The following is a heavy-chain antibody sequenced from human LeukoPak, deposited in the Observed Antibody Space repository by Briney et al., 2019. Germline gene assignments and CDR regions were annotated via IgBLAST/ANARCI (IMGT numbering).Heavy chain of an antibody. V-gene: IGHV4-39*01. CDR3: ARQGAITARRTHYYAMDV. CDR2: VYYTGYS. J-gene: IGHJ6*02. D-gene: IGHD1-20*01. CDR1: GGLISSSGNFY. Sequence: SETLSLTCSVSGGLISSSGNFYWGWIRQVPGKGLEWIGSVYYTGYSYDNPSLKSRVTVSVDTSKNQFSLKLNSVPAADTAIYYCARQGAITARRTHYYAMDVWGPGTTVTVSS.